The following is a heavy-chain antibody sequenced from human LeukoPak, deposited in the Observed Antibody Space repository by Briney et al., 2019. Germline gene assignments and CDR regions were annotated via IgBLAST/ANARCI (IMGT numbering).Heavy chain of an antibody. CDR1: GFTFSSYG. D-gene: IGHD2-21*01. Sequence: GGSLRLSCAASGFTFSSYGMHWVRQAPGKGLEWVAVIWYDGSNKYYADSVKGRFTISRDNSKNTLYLQMNSLRADDTAVYYCARTIAQYSNTWLYYYYGLDVWGQGTTVTVSS. V-gene: IGHV3-33*01. CDR2: IWYDGSNK. CDR3: ARTIAQYSNTWLYYYYGLDV. J-gene: IGHJ6*02.